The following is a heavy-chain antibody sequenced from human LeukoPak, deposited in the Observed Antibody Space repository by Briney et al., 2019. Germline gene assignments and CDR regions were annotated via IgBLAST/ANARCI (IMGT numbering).Heavy chain of an antibody. CDR1: GYTFANFG. CDR2: ISAYNVNT. J-gene: IGHJ4*02. V-gene: IGHV1-18*01. CDR3: ARDDGDY. Sequence: GASVKVSCKASGYTFANFGINWVRQAPGQGLEWMGWISAYNVNTNYTQKFQGRVTLTTDTFTGTAYMELRSLRSDDTAVYYCARDDGDYWGQGTLVTVSS.